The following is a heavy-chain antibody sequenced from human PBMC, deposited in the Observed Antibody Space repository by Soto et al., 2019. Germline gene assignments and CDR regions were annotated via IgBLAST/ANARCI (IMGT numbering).Heavy chain of an antibody. V-gene: IGHV1-2*04. CDR1: GYSFTDYH. CDR2: INPKSGGT. J-gene: IGHJ6*02. D-gene: IGHD2-8*01. Sequence: ASVKVSCKASGYSFTDYHIHWVRQAPGQGLEWLGRINPKSGGTSTAQKFQGWVTMTTDTSISTASMELTRLTSDDTAIYSCARGDSTDCSNGVCSFFYNHDMDVWGQGTTVTVSS. CDR3: ARGDSTDCSNGVCSFFYNHDMDV.